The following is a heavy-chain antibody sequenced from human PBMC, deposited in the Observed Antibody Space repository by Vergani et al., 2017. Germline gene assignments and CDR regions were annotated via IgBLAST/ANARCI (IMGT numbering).Heavy chain of an antibody. CDR3: ARGSRAAGYSGPDS. D-gene: IGHD6-13*01. Sequence: QMQLQESGPGLVKPSQTLSLTCTVSGGSISSGSHYWSWIRQPAGKGLEWIGRIYTSGSTNYNPSLKSRVTISVDTSKNQFSLKLSSVTAADTAVYYCARGSRAAGYSGPDSWGQGTRVTVSS. V-gene: IGHV4-61*02. CDR1: GGSISSGSHY. CDR2: IYTSGST. J-gene: IGHJ4*02.